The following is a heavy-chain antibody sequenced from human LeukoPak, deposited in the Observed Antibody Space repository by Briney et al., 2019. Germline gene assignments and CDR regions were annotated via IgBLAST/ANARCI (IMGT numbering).Heavy chain of an antibody. D-gene: IGHD6-6*01. CDR3: ARSGIAARNAFDI. CDR2: MDPNSGNT. V-gene: IGHV1-8*03. CDR1: GYTFTGYY. J-gene: IGHJ3*02. Sequence: ASVKVSCKASGYTFTGYYMHWVRQAPGQGLEWMGWMDPNSGNTGYAQKFQGRVTITRNTSISTAYMELSSLRSEDTAVYYCARSGIAARNAFDIWGQGTMVTVSS.